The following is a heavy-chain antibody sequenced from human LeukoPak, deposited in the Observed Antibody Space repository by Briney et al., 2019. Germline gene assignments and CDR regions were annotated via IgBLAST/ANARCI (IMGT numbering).Heavy chain of an antibody. J-gene: IGHJ4*02. D-gene: IGHD2-15*01. Sequence: SETLSLTCTVSGYSISSGYYWGWIRQSPGKGLEWIGSIYHRGSTYYNPSLKSRVTISVDTSKNQFSLKLSSVTAADTAVYYCARGTEDQSSCYFDYWGQGNLVTVSS. V-gene: IGHV4-38-2*02. CDR3: ARGTEDQSSCYFDY. CDR2: IYHRGST. CDR1: GYSISSGYY.